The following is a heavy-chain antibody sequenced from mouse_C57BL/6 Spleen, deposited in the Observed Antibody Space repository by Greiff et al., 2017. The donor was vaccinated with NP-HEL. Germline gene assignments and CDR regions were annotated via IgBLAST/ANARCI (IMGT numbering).Heavy chain of an antibody. D-gene: IGHD1-1*01. Sequence: QVQLQQPGAELVKPGASVKLSCKASGYTFTSYWMQWVKQRPGQGLEWIGEIDPSDSYTNYNQKFKGKATLTVDTSSSTADMQLSSLTSEDSAVYYCARRYYGSRGDFDVWGTGTTVTVSS. J-gene: IGHJ1*03. CDR3: ARRYYGSRGDFDV. CDR2: IDPSDSYT. V-gene: IGHV1-50*01. CDR1: GYTFTSYW.